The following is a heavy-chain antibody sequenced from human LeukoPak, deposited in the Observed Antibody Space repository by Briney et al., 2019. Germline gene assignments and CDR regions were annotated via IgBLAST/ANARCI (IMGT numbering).Heavy chain of an antibody. CDR1: GYTFTSYG. Sequence: ASVKVSCKASGYTFTSYGISWVRQAPGQGHEWMGWISAYNGNTNYAQKLQGRVTMTTDTSTSTAYMELRSLRSDDTAVYYCARAPYYYDSSGYYFLYWGQGTLVTVSS. D-gene: IGHD3-22*01. V-gene: IGHV1-18*01. J-gene: IGHJ4*02. CDR2: ISAYNGNT. CDR3: ARAPYYYDSSGYYFLY.